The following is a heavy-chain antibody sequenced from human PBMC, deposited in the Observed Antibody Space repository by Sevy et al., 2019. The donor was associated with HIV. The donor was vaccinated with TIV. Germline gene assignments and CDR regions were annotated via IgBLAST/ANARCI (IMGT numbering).Heavy chain of an antibody. Sequence: GGSLRLSCAASGFTFSSYAMSWVRQAPGKGLERVSAISGSGGSTYYADSVKGRFTISRDNSKNTLFLQMDSLRVEDTAVYNCAKGRVLSRLGEDQFYFDYWGQGTLVTVSS. CDR1: GFTFSSYA. CDR2: ISGSGGST. V-gene: IGHV3-23*01. J-gene: IGHJ4*02. CDR3: AKGRVLSRLGEDQFYFDY. D-gene: IGHD3-16*01.